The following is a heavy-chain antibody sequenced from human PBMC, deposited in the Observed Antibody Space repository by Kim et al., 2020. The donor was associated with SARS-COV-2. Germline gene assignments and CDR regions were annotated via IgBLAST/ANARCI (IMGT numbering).Heavy chain of an antibody. CDR2: ISSSSSYT. J-gene: IGHJ6*02. D-gene: IGHD3-22*01. CDR1: GFTFSDYY. V-gene: IGHV3-11*05. CDR3: AREEVDYYDSRASYGMDV. Sequence: GGSLRLSCAASGFTFSDYYMSWIRQAPGKGLEWVSYISSSSSYTNYADSVKGRFTISRDNAKNSLYLQMNSLRAEDTAVYYCAREEVDYYDSRASYGMDVWGQGTTVTVSS.